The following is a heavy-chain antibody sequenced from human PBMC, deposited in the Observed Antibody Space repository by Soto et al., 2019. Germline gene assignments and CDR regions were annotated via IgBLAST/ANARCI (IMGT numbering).Heavy chain of an antibody. CDR1: GYSISSGYY. V-gene: IGHV4-38-2*01. Sequence: SETLSLTCAVSGYSISSGYYWGVIRQSPGKGLEWIGSIYHSGSTYYNPSLKSRVIISVDTSKNQFSLKLSSVTAADTAVYYCARLAPIAAADGMDVWGQGTTVTVSS. D-gene: IGHD6-13*01. CDR2: IYHSGST. J-gene: IGHJ6*02. CDR3: ARLAPIAAADGMDV.